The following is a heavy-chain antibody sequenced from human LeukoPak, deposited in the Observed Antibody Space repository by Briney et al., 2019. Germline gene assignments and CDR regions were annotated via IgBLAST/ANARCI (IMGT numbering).Heavy chain of an antibody. V-gene: IGHV3-53*01. CDR2: IYSAGAT. J-gene: IGHJ3*02. Sequence: GGSLRLSCAASGFTVSDNYMTWVRQAPGKGLEWVSSIYSAGATHYAESVKGRFTISRDNSKNTLYLQMNSLRAEDMAVYYCARIEWERLGGASDIWGQGTMVTVSS. CDR3: ARIEWERLGGASDI. D-gene: IGHD1-26*01. CDR1: GFTVSDNY.